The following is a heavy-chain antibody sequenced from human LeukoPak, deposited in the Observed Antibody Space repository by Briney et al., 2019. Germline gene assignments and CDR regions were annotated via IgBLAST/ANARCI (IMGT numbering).Heavy chain of an antibody. CDR1: GFTFSSYR. J-gene: IGHJ4*02. Sequence: GGSLRLSCAASGFTFSSYRMNWVRQAPGKGLEWVSAISSSSSYIYYADSVKGRFTISRDNAKNSLYLQMNSLRADDTAVYFFARHLSIEYNSGWHYYFDYWGQGTLVPVST. CDR3: ARHLSIEYNSGWHYYFDY. V-gene: IGHV3-21*01. D-gene: IGHD6-19*01. CDR2: ISSSSSYI.